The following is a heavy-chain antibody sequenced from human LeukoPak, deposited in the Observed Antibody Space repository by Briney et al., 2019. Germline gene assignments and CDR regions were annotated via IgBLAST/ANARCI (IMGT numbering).Heavy chain of an antibody. CDR3: AKPLKYYYDSSGCLDI. V-gene: IGHV3-23*01. Sequence: GGSLRLSCAAFGFTFSSYATSWVRQAPGKGLEWVSAISASGDSTYYADSVKGRFTISRANSENTLYLQMNSLRAEDTAVYYCAKPLKYYYDSSGCLDIWGQGTMVTVSS. D-gene: IGHD3-22*01. CDR2: ISASGDST. J-gene: IGHJ3*02. CDR1: GFTFSSYA.